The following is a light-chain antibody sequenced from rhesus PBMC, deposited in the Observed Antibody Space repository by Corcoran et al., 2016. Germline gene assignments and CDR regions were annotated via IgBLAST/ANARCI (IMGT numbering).Light chain of an antibody. V-gene: IGKV1-43*02. Sequence: DIQMTQSPSSLSASVGDRVTITCRASPGITTYLNWYQQKPGKAPKRLSYKASHLDNGVPSRFSGSGSGTDFTLTITSLQPDDFAPYYSLQYDSDPLTFGAGTKVELK. J-gene: IGKJ4*01. CDR3: LQYDSDPLT. CDR2: KAS. CDR1: PGITTY.